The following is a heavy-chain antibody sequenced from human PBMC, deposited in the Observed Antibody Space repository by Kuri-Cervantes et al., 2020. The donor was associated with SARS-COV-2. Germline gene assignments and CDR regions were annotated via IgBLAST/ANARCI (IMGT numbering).Heavy chain of an antibody. D-gene: IGHD2-15*01. CDR3: AKDIFAGPGSSSYDY. J-gene: IGHJ4*02. Sequence: GGSLRLSCAASGFTFDDYAMHWVRQAPGKGLEWVSGVSRNSASIGYGDSVKGRFTISRDNAKNSLYLQMNSLRPEDTALYYCAKDIFAGPGSSSYDYWGQGTLVTVSS. CDR1: GFTFDDYA. V-gene: IGHV3-9*01. CDR2: VSRNSASI.